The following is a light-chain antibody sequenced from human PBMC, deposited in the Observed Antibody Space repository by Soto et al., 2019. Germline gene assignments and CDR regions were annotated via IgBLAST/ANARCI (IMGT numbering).Light chain of an antibody. CDR1: QGVSSA. Sequence: AIQLTQSPPSLSASVGDRVTITCRASQGVSSALAWYQQRAGKSPKLLIYDASSLEGGVPSRFGGSGSGTDFTLTISSLQPEDFATYYCQQFNTFTFGQGTKLEIK. V-gene: IGKV1-13*02. J-gene: IGKJ2*01. CDR3: QQFNTFT. CDR2: DAS.